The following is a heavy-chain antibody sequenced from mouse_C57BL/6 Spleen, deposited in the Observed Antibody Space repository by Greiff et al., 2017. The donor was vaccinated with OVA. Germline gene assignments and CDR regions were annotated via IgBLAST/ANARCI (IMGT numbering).Heavy chain of an antibody. V-gene: IGHV5-9-1*02. CDR3: TRDPDGYPWFAY. CDR2: ISSGGDYI. J-gene: IGHJ3*01. CDR1: GFTFSSYA. D-gene: IGHD2-3*01. Sequence: EVMLVESGEGLVKPGGSLKLSCAASGFTFSSYAMSWVRQTPEKRLEWVAYISSGGDYIYYADTVKGRFTISRDNARNTLYLQMSSLKSEDTAMYYCTRDPDGYPWFAYWGQGTLVTVSA.